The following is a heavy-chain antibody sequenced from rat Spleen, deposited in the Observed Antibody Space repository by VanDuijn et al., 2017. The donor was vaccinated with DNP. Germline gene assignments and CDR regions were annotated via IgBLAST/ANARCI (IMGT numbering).Heavy chain of an antibody. J-gene: IGHJ2*01. CDR1: GFSLTTNG. Sequence: QVQLKESGPGLVQPSQTLSLTCTVSGFSLTTNGVSWVRQPPGKGLEWIAAISSGGNTYFNSALKSRLSVTRDTSKSQVFLKMNSLQTDDTAKYFCARQGYGGYDYWGQGVLVTVSS. V-gene: IGHV2S12*01. D-gene: IGHD1-11*01. CDR3: ARQGYGGYDY. CDR2: ISSGGNT.